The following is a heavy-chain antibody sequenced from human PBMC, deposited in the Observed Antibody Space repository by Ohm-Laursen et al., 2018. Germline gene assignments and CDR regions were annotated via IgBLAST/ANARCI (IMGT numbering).Heavy chain of an antibody. CDR3: AKDQGSSSWYPDY. D-gene: IGHD6-13*01. V-gene: IGHV3-23*01. J-gene: IGHJ4*02. CDR1: GFTFSTYA. Sequence: SLRLSCTASGFTFSTYAMSWVRLAPGKGLECVSTISGNADITYYADSVKGRFTISRDNSKNTLYLQMNSLRAEDTAVYYCAKDQGSSSWYPDYWGQGTLVTVSS. CDR2: ISGNADIT.